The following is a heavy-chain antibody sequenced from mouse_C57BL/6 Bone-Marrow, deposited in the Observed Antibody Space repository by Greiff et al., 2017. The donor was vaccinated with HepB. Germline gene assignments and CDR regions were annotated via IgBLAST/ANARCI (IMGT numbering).Heavy chain of an antibody. Sequence: EVMLVESEGGLVQPGSSMKLSCTASGFTFSDYYMAWVRQVPEKGLEWVANINYDGSSTYYLDTLKSRFIISRDNAKNILYLQMRSLKSEDTATYYCARVPDGLWYAMDYWGQGTSVTVSS. D-gene: IGHD6-5*01. V-gene: IGHV5-16*01. J-gene: IGHJ4*01. CDR1: GFTFSDYY. CDR3: ARVPDGLWYAMDY. CDR2: INYDGSST.